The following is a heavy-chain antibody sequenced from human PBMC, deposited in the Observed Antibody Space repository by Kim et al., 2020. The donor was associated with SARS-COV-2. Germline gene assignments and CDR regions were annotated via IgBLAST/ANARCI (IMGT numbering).Heavy chain of an antibody. D-gene: IGHD6-6*01. CDR3: AREPSIGSYYYYMDV. Sequence: KFQGRVTITADKSPSTAYMELSSLRSEDTAVYYCAREPSIGSYYYYMDVWGKGTTVTVSS. V-gene: IGHV1-69*04. J-gene: IGHJ6*03.